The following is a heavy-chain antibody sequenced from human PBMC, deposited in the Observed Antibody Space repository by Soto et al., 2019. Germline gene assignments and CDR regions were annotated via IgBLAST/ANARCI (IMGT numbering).Heavy chain of an antibody. CDR1: GFTFSSYS. J-gene: IGHJ4*02. Sequence: EVQLVESGGGLVKPGGSLRLSCAASGFTFSSYSMNWVRQAPGQGLEWVSSISSSSRYIYYADSVKGRFTISRDNAKNSLYLQMNSLRAEDTAVYYCARDQPGYSYGYGLGYWGQGTLVTVSS. CDR3: ARDQPGYSYGYGLGY. CDR2: ISSSSRYI. V-gene: IGHV3-21*01. D-gene: IGHD5-18*01.